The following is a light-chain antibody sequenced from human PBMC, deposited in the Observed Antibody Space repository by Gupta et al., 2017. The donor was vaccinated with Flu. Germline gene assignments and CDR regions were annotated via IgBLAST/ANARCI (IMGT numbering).Light chain of an antibody. CDR2: AAS. J-gene: IGKJ4*01. Sequence: DIHMTQSPSSLSASVGDRVTITCRASQSISSYLNWYQQKPGKAPKRLICAASSLQSGVPSRFSGSGSGTDFPLTISSRQQEDFASYYCQQSYSSPAITFGGGTKVEIK. V-gene: IGKV1-39*01. CDR1: QSISSY. CDR3: QQSYSSPAIT.